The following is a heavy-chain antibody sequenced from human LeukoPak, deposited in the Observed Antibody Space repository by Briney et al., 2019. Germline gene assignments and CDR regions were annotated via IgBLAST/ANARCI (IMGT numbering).Heavy chain of an antibody. CDR2: INDGGST. D-gene: IGHD4-17*01. J-gene: IGHJ5*02. V-gene: IGHV4-39*07. Sequence: SETLSLTCTVSGVSISSHYWGWIRQPPGRGLEGLASINDGGSTYGKPSLKSRVTMPVDTSKNQFSLRLSPVTAADTAMYYCVRDDFGDYTRTFEPWGQGTLVTLSS. CDR3: VRDDFGDYTRTFEP. CDR1: GVSISSHY.